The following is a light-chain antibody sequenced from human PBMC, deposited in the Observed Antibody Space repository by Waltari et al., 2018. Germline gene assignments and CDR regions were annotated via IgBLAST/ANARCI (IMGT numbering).Light chain of an antibody. CDR3: QQYKSYPLT. CDR2: AAS. Sequence: DIQMTQSPSSLSASVGDRATTTCRASQGINNYLAWIQQKPGKGPKSLIYAASSLESGAPSKFSGSGSGTDFTLTISDLQPEDFGTYYCQQYKSYPLTFAQGTRLEIK. V-gene: IGKV1-16*02. J-gene: IGKJ5*01. CDR1: QGINNY.